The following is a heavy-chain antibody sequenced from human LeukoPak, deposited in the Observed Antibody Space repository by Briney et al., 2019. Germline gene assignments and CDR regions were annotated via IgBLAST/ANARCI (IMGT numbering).Heavy chain of an antibody. CDR3: VRTYYYDSSGYYFDY. V-gene: IGHV1-69*13. Sequence: SVKVSCKASGYTFSSYAISWVRQAPGQGLEWMGGIIPIFDTGNYAQKFQGRLTITADESTSTAYMELSSLRSEDTAVYYCVRTYYYDSSGYYFDYWGQGTLVTVSS. D-gene: IGHD3-22*01. CDR2: IIPIFDTG. CDR1: GYTFSSYA. J-gene: IGHJ4*02.